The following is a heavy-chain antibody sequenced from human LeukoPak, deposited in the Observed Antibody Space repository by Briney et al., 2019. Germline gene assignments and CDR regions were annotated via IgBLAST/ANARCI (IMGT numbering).Heavy chain of an antibody. D-gene: IGHD3-22*01. CDR2: IYYSGST. Sequence: SETLSLTCTVSGXSIXSXDXXWXXXRXPXGKGLEXXGNIYYSGSTYYNPYLKSRLTISVDSSKNQFSLKLSSVTAADTAVYYCARRDFSDSSAYYGFWGQGILVTVSS. J-gene: IGHJ4*02. V-gene: IGHV4-39*01. CDR1: GXSIXSXDXX. CDR3: ARRDFSDSSAYYGF.